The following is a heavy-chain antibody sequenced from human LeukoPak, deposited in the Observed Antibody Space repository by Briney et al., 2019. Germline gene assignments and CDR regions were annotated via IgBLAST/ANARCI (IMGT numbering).Heavy chain of an antibody. D-gene: IGHD1-26*01. V-gene: IGHV3-21*04. J-gene: IGHJ4*02. CDR3: VRDRGTYRPIDY. CDR1: GGSLSSSN. Sequence: PSETLSLTCAVSGGSLSSSNWWSWVRQPPGKGLEWVSSISYSGSYIYYADSVKGRFTISRDNAQNSLYLQMNSLRADDTAVYYCVRDRGTYRPIDYWGQGTLVAVSS. CDR2: ISYSGSYI.